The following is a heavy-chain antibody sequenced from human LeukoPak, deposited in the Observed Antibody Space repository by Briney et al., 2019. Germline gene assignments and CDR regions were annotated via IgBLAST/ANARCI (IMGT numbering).Heavy chain of an antibody. V-gene: IGHV4-39*07. J-gene: IGHJ4*02. D-gene: IGHD6-19*01. Sequence: PSETLSLTCTVSGGSISSSSYYWGWIRQPPGKGLEWIGSIYYSGSTYYNPSLKSRVTISVDTSKNQFSLKLSSVTAADTAVYYCARESTSSGWDSTIDYWGQGTLVTVSS. CDR1: GGSISSSSYY. CDR2: IYYSGST. CDR3: ARESTSSGWDSTIDY.